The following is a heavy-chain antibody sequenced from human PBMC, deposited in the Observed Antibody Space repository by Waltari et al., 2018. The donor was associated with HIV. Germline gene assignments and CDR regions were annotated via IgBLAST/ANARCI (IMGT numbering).Heavy chain of an antibody. CDR3: ARERVTTFGVVIVYEGFDI. J-gene: IGHJ3*02. CDR1: GGSIRSGSSS. V-gene: IGHV4-61*02. D-gene: IGHD3-3*01. CDR2: MYTSGST. Sequence: QVQLQESGPGLVKPSQTLSLTCSVSGGSIRSGSSSWSWIRQPAGKGLEWIGRMYTSGSTNYNPSLKSRVTISGDTSKNQLSLKLRSVTAADTAVYYCARERVTTFGVVIVYEGFDIWGQGTKVIVSS.